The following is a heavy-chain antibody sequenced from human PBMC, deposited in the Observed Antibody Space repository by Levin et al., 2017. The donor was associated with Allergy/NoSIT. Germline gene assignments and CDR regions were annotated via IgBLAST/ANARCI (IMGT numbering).Heavy chain of an antibody. V-gene: IGHV4-34*01. CDR1: GGSFSGYY. Sequence: SETLSLTCAVYGGSFSGYYWSWIRQPPGKGLEWIGEINHSGSTNYNPSLKSRVTISVDTSKNQFSLKLSSVTAADTAVYYCARAGIAAAQFHYYYYYMDVWGKGTTVTVSS. J-gene: IGHJ6*03. D-gene: IGHD6-13*01. CDR3: ARAGIAAAQFHYYYYYMDV. CDR2: INHSGST.